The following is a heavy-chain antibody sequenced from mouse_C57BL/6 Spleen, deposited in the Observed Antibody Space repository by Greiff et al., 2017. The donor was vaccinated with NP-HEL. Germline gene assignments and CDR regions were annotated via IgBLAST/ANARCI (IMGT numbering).Heavy chain of an antibody. Sequence: QVQLQQPGAELVRPGSSVKLSCKASGYTFTSYWMHWVKQRPIQGLEWIGNIDPSDSETHYNQKFKDKATLTVDKSSSTAYMQLSSLTSEDSAVYYCAREERNYDYPWFAYWGQGTLVTVSA. J-gene: IGHJ3*01. V-gene: IGHV1-52*01. CDR1: GYTFTSYW. CDR2: IDPSDSET. D-gene: IGHD2-4*01. CDR3: AREERNYDYPWFAY.